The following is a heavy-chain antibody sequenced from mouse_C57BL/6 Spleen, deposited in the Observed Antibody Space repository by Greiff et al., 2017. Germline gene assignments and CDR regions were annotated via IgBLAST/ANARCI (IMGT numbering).Heavy chain of an antibody. J-gene: IGHJ2*01. Sequence: VMLVESGPELVKPGASVKISCKASGYAFSSSWMNWVKQRPGKGLEWIGRIYPGDGDTNYNGKFKGKATLTADKSSSTAYMQLSSLTSEDSAVYFCARIYYDYDEYYFDYWGQGTTLTVSS. D-gene: IGHD2-4*01. CDR3: ARIYYDYDEYYFDY. V-gene: IGHV1-82*01. CDR2: IYPGDGDT. CDR1: GYAFSSSW.